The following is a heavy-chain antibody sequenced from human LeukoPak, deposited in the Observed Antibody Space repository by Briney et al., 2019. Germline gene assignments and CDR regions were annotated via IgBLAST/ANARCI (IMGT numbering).Heavy chain of an antibody. V-gene: IGHV3-53*04. D-gene: IGHD3-10*01. CDR2: IYSGGST. CDR3: AREDRYGSGSFDY. Sequence: PGGSLRLSCAASGFTVSSNYMSWVRQAPGKGLEGGSVIYSGGSTYYADSVKGRFTISRHNSKNTLYLQMNSLRAEDTAVYYSAREDRYGSGSFDYWGQGTLVTVSS. CDR1: GFTVSSNY. J-gene: IGHJ4*02.